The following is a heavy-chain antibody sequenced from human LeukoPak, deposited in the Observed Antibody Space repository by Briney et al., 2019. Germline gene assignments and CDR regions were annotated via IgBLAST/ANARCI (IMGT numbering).Heavy chain of an antibody. V-gene: IGHV3-48*04. CDR3: ASVPRITTFTVVTRRNSFDP. CDR1: GFAFSDFI. Sequence: PGGSLRLTCEASGFAFSDFILNWVRQATGKGLEWISYISSNSATMEYADSVKGRFTISRDNAKNSVFLQMNSLRPEDTGVYYCASVPRITTFTVVTRRNSFDPWGQGTLVTVSS. D-gene: IGHD3-3*01. J-gene: IGHJ5*02. CDR2: ISSNSATM.